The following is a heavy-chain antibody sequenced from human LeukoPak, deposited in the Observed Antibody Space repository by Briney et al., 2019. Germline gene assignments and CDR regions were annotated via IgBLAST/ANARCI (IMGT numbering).Heavy chain of an antibody. Sequence: GASVKVSCKASGGTFSSYAISWVRQAPGQGLEWMGGIIPIFGTANYAQKFQGRVTITTDESTSTAYMELSSLRSEDTAVYYCAREPSQYYYYYYGMDVWGQGTTVTVSS. CDR2: IIPIFGTA. CDR1: GGTFSSYA. V-gene: IGHV1-69*05. J-gene: IGHJ6*02. CDR3: AREPSQYYYYYYGMDV. D-gene: IGHD4-11*01.